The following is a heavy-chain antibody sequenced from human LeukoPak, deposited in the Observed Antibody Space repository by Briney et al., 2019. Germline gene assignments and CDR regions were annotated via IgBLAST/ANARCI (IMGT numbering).Heavy chain of an antibody. J-gene: IGHJ4*02. D-gene: IGHD6-19*01. CDR1: GFTFSSYA. Sequence: PGGSLRLSCVGSGFTFSSYAMTWVHQAPGKGLEWVSVISGSGGRKYYADSVEGRFTISRDNSENAVYLQMNSLRAEDTAVYYCAKDRSRLEGYNSGWGLDYWGQGTLVTVSP. CDR2: ISGSGGRK. CDR3: AKDRSRLEGYNSGWGLDY. V-gene: IGHV3-23*01.